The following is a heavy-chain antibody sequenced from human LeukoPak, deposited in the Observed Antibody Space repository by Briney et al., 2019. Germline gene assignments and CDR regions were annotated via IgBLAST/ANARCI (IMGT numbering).Heavy chain of an antibody. Sequence: PGGSLRLSCAASGFTFSSYGMHWVRQAPGKGLEWVAFIRYDGSNKYYADSVKGRFTISRDNSKNTLYLQMNSLRAEDTAVYYCAKISRGGWIQFPTPDAFDIWGQGTMVTVSS. CDR1: GFTFSSYG. CDR3: AKISRGGWIQFPTPDAFDI. CDR2: IRYDGSNK. V-gene: IGHV3-30*02. D-gene: IGHD5-18*01. J-gene: IGHJ3*02.